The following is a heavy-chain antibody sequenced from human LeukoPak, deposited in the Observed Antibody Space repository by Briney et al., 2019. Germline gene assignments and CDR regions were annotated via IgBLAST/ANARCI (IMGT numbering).Heavy chain of an antibody. CDR2: IYYSGSS. D-gene: IGHD6-19*01. J-gene: IGHJ5*02. CDR1: GGSISSYY. CDR3: ARAVAGAGWFDP. Sequence: SETLSLTCTVSGGSISSYYWSWIRQPPGKGLEWIGYIYYSGSSTYNPSLNSRVTISVATSKNQFSLKLFSVTAADTAVYYCARAVAGAGWFDPWGQGTLVTVSS. V-gene: IGHV4-59*01.